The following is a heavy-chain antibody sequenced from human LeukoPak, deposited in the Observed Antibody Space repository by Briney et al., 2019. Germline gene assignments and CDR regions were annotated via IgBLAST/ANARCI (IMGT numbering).Heavy chain of an antibody. J-gene: IGHJ4*02. D-gene: IGHD2-21*01. Sequence: GGSLRLSCAASGLSFSTYWMSWVRQAPGKGLEWVANIKRDGSETYYVDSVKGRFTISRDNAKKSLYLQMNSLRAEDTAVFYCARDSAIGSLGYWGQGTLVTVSS. CDR3: ARDSAIGSLGY. V-gene: IGHV3-7*01. CDR2: IKRDGSET. CDR1: GLSFSTYW.